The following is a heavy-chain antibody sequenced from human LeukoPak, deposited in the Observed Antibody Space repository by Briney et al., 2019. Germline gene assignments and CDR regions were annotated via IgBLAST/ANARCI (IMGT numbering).Heavy chain of an antibody. Sequence: SVKVSCKASGGTLSSYTISWVRQAPGQGLEWMGRIIPILGIANYAQKFQGRVTITADKSTSTAYMELSSLRSEDTAVYYCARDSGDGYNDYWGQGTLVTVSS. V-gene: IGHV1-69*04. CDR3: ARDSGDGYNDY. D-gene: IGHD5-24*01. J-gene: IGHJ4*02. CDR2: IIPILGIA. CDR1: GGTLSSYT.